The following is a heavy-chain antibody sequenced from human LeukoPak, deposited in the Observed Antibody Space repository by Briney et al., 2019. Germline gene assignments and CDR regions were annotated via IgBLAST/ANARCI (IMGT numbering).Heavy chain of an antibody. CDR3: AKSSEVVTTSFDY. D-gene: IGHD3-22*01. Sequence: PGGSLRLSCAASGFTFNNAWMSWVRQAPGKGLEWVGRIKSKADGGTTDHAAPVKGRFSISRDDSKSTLYLQMNSLRAEDTAVYYCAKSSEVVTTSFDYWGQGTLVTVSS. CDR1: GFTFNNAW. CDR2: IKSKADGGTT. V-gene: IGHV3-15*01. J-gene: IGHJ4*02.